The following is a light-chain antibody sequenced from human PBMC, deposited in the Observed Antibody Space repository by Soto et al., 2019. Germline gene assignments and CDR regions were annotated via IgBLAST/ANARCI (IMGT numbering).Light chain of an antibody. V-gene: IGKV1-39*01. J-gene: IGKJ2*01. CDR2: AAS. Sequence: DLQMTQSPSSLSASVGDRVTITCRASQTISRYLNWYQQKPGKAPKLLIFAASSLQSGAPSRFSGSGSGTDFTLTISSLQPEDVATYYCQQSYSAPPYTFGQGTKLEI. CDR1: QTISRY. CDR3: QQSYSAPPYT.